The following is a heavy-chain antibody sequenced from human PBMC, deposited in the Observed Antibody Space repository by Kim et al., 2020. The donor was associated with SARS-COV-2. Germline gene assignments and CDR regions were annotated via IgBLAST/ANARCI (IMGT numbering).Heavy chain of an antibody. Sequence: GGSLRLSCAASGFIFRTYSINWVRQAPGKGLDWVSTISSGSDYIYYADSVKGRFTISRDNTRNSVYLQMSSLRAEDTAVYYCTRDLSTGMPRGFDYWGQGTPVTVSS. CDR3: TRDLSTGMPRGFDY. CDR2: ISSGSDYI. V-gene: IGHV3-21*01. J-gene: IGHJ4*02. D-gene: IGHD5-18*01. CDR1: GFIFRTYS.